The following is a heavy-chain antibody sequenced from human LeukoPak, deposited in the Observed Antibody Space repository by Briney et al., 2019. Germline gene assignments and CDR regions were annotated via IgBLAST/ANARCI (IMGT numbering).Heavy chain of an antibody. Sequence: GGSLRLSCAASGFTVSSNYMSWVRQAPGKGLEWVSVIYSGGSTYYADSVKGRFTISRDNSKNTLYLQMNSLKTEDTAVYYCTTVGEDYYGAHWGQGTLVTVSS. CDR1: GFTVSSNY. CDR3: TTVGEDYYGAH. CDR2: IYSGGST. V-gene: IGHV3-53*01. J-gene: IGHJ4*02. D-gene: IGHD3-10*01.